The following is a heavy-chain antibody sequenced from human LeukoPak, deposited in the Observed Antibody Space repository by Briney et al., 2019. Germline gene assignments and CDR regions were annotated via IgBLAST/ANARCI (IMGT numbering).Heavy chain of an antibody. CDR3: ARRSGRRITIFGAGHYYMDV. CDR1: GFTFSSYS. D-gene: IGHD3-3*01. V-gene: IGHV3-21*01. J-gene: IGHJ6*03. Sequence: AGGSLRLSCAASGFTFSSYSVNWVRQAPGKGLEWVSSISISSSYIYYADSVKGRFTISRDNSKNTLYLQMNSLRAEDTAVYYCARRSGRRITIFGAGHYYMDVWGKGTTVTVSS. CDR2: ISISSSYI.